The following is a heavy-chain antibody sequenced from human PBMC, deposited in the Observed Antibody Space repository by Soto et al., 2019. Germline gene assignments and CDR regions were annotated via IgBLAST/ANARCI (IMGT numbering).Heavy chain of an antibody. CDR1: NETLTTYG. CDR3: ARDSSSSGYYYGMDV. Sequence: QVHLVQSGAEVKKPGASVKVSCKASNETLTTYGISWVRQAPGQGLEWMGWVSGYSGHSSSAQEDQDRVIMTTDTSTNPAYMELRSLTSDDSAVYFCARDSSSSGYYYGMDVWGQGTTVTVSS. V-gene: IGHV1-18*01. J-gene: IGHJ6*02. D-gene: IGHD6-6*01. CDR2: VSGYSGHS.